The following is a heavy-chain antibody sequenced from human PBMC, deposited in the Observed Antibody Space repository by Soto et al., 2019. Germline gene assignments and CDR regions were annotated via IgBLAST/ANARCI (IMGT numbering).Heavy chain of an antibody. D-gene: IGHD3-16*01. J-gene: IGHJ3*01. CDR2: IIPVFDKA. CDR1: GGSFGSSA. CDR3: ARLRRDWGDAFDL. V-gene: IGHV1-69*01. Sequence: QVQLVQSGADVKKPGSSVKVSCKTSGGSFGSSAISWVRQAPAQGLEWMGEIIPVFDKANYAQNFQDRLTITAHESTGTVFMQLSSLRSDDTAVYFCARLRRDWGDAFDLWGQGTFVTVSS.